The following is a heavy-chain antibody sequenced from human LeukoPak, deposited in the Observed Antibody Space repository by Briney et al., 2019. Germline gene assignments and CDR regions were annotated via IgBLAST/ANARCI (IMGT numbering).Heavy chain of an antibody. CDR1: GGSISSYY. Sequence: SETLSLTCTVSGGSISSYYWSWIRQPPGKGLEWIGYIYYSGSTNYNPSIKIRVTISVDTSKNQFSLKLSSVTAADAAVYYCAREVAGSGLSYNWFDPWGQGTLVTVSS. V-gene: IGHV4-59*01. CDR2: IYYSGST. D-gene: IGHD6-19*01. CDR3: AREVAGSGLSYNWFDP. J-gene: IGHJ5*02.